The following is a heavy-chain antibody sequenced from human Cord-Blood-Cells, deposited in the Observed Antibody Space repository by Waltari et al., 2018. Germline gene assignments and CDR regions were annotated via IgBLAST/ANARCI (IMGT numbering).Heavy chain of an antibody. Sequence: EVQLLESGGGLVQPGGSLRLSCAASGFTFSSYAMSWVRQAPGKGLEWVSAISGSGGSTYYADSVKGRFTISRDNSKNTLYLQMNSLRAEDTAVYYCAKVGVGYCSSTSCRYFDYWGQGTLVTVSS. D-gene: IGHD2-2*01. CDR1: GFTFSSYA. V-gene: IGHV3-23*01. J-gene: IGHJ4*02. CDR3: AKVGVGYCSSTSCRYFDY. CDR2: ISGSGGST.